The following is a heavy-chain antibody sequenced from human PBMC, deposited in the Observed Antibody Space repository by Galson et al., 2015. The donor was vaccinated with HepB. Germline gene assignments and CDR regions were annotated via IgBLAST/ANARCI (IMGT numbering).Heavy chain of an antibody. V-gene: IGHV6-1*01. D-gene: IGHD3-10*01. CDR2: IYYRSKWYN. CDR1: GDSVSRNSVA. Sequence: CAISGDSVSRNSVAWNWIRQSPSRGLEWLGRIYYRSKWYNDYAMSVKSRIIINPDTSKHQFSLQLKSASPEDTAVYYCARDRVLFFGLTDKVRGGLQRVNWCDAWGQGTPVTVSS. J-gene: IGHJ5*02. CDR3: ARDRVLFFGLTDKVRGGLQRVNWCDA.